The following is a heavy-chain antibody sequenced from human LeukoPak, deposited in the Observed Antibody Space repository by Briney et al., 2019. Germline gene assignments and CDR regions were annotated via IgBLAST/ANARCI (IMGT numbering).Heavy chain of an antibody. Sequence: GGSLRLSCAASGFTFSSYWMSWVRQAPGKGLEWVANIKQDGSEKQYVDSLKGRVTISKDNAKNSLYLEMNSLRAEDTAVYYCARGRPHGNDYWGQGTLVTVSS. CDR2: IKQDGSEK. V-gene: IGHV3-7*01. D-gene: IGHD2-15*01. CDR1: GFTFSSYW. CDR3: ARGRPHGNDY. J-gene: IGHJ4*02.